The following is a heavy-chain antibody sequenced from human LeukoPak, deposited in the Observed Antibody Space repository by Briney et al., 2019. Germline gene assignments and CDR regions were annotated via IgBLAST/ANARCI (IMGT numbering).Heavy chain of an antibody. J-gene: IGHJ4*02. CDR3: ARQPLVRDCGGDCEFDY. V-gene: IGHV5-51*01. CDR1: GYSFSNYW. D-gene: IGHD2-21*02. Sequence: GESLKISCKGSGYSFSNYWIGWVRQMPGKGLEWMGIIYPGDSNTRYSPSFQGQVTISAEKSISTAYLQWTSLKASDTAIYYCARQPLVRDCGGDCEFDYWGQGTRVSVSS. CDR2: IYPGDSNT.